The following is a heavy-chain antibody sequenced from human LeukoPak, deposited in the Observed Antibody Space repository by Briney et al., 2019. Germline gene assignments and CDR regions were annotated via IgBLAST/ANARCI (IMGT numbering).Heavy chain of an antibody. J-gene: IGHJ6*03. CDR1: GGSISSGDYY. D-gene: IGHD3-22*01. Sequence: PSQTLSLTYTVSGGSISSGDYYWSWIRQPPGKGLEWIGYIYYSGSTYYNPSLKSRVTISVDTSKNQFSLKLSSVTAADTAVYYCAREGSSGYYLYYYYMDVRGKGTTVTVSS. CDR2: IYYSGST. CDR3: AREGSSGYYLYYYYMDV. V-gene: IGHV4-30-4*08.